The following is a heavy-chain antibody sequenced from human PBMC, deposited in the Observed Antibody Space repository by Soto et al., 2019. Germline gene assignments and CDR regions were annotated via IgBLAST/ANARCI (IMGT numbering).Heavy chain of an antibody. Sequence: SETLSLTYTVSGGSISSGGYYWSWIRQHPGKGLEWIGYIYSSGVTYYDPSLKSRVTMSVDMSKNQFSLRLSSVTAADTAVYYCATKPNGLYYFDYWGQGALVTVSS. CDR2: IYSSGVT. J-gene: IGHJ4*02. D-gene: IGHD2-8*01. V-gene: IGHV4-31*03. CDR1: GGSISSGGYY. CDR3: ATKPNGLYYFDY.